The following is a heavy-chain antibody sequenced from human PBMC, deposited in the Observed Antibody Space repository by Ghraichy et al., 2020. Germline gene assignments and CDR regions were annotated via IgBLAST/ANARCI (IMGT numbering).Heavy chain of an antibody. CDR2: THYSGNT. V-gene: IGHV4-31*03. Sequence: SETLSLTCTVSGGSISSVDYYWSWIRQHPGKGLEWIGYTHYSGNTYYNPSLKSRVTISVDTSKNQFSLRLSSVTAAVTAVYYCARVFGPWFGESPFDYWGQGILVTVSS. CDR1: GGSISSVDYY. J-gene: IGHJ4*02. D-gene: IGHD3-10*01. CDR3: ARVFGPWFGESPFDY.